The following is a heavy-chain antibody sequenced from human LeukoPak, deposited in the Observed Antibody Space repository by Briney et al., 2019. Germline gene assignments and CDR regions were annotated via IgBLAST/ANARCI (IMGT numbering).Heavy chain of an antibody. J-gene: IGHJ3*01. CDR3: AGDPIPQDYTDSASVFHV. CDR2: INHGAET. Sequence: SETLSLTCDVVGGTFSDYHWSWIRQPPEGGLEWIGEINHGAETHYNPSLKSRVSISVDTSKRQVFLRLTSMAAADTAVYYCAGDPIPQDYTDSASVFHVWGPGSMVTVSS. CDR1: GGTFSDYH. V-gene: IGHV4-34*08. D-gene: IGHD4-17*01.